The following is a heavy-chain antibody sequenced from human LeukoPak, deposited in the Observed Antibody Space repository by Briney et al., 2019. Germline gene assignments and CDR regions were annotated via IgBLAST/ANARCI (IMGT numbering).Heavy chain of an antibody. CDR3: ARQVVGILS. J-gene: IGHJ4*02. Sequence: PSETLSLTCTVSGGSISSYYWSWIRQPPGKGLEWIGSIHYSGSTTYNPSLKSRVTISVDTSKNQFSLKLSSVTAADTAVYYCARQVVGILSWGQGTLVTVSS. CDR1: GGSISSYY. D-gene: IGHD2-15*01. CDR2: IHYSGST. V-gene: IGHV4-59*08.